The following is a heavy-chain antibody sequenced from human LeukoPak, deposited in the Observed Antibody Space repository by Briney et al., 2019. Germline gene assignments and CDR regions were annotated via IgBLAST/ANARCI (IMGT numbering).Heavy chain of an antibody. Sequence: GRSLRLSCLASGFTFSSYVMNWVRQTPGKGLEWVSSISVSGGSTFYADSVKGRFTISRDNSKNTLYLQLNGLGTEDTALYYCAKDRLLNCRGDCYIFDYWGQGTLVTVSS. CDR2: ISVSGGST. J-gene: IGHJ4*02. D-gene: IGHD2-21*01. V-gene: IGHV3-23*01. CDR3: AKDRLLNCRGDCYIFDY. CDR1: GFTFSSYV.